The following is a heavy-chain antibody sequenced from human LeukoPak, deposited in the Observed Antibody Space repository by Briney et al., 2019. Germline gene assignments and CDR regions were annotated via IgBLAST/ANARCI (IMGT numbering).Heavy chain of an antibody. CDR1: GFTFSSYW. CDR2: INSDGSST. J-gene: IGHJ6*03. V-gene: IGHV3-74*01. CDR3: ARQSGYSIYYYYYMDV. Sequence: GGSLRLSCAASGFTFSSYWMHWVRQAPGKGLVWVSRINSDGSSTSYADSVKGRFTISRDNAKNTLYLQMNSLRAEDTAVYYCARQSGYSIYYYYYMDVWGKGTTVTVSS. D-gene: IGHD5-18*01.